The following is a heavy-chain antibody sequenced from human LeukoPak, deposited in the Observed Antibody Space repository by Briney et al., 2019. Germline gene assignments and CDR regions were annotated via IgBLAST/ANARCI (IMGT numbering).Heavy chain of an antibody. CDR1: GGSFSDYS. Sequence: PSETLSLTCAVYGGSFSDYSWTWIRQAPGEGLEWIGEINHNGGTNHNPSLVSRVIMSVDTSKNQFSLKLSSVTAADTAVYYCARRNYRYYYYYMDVWGKGTTVTVSS. CDR2: INHNGGT. J-gene: IGHJ6*03. CDR3: ARRNYRYYYYYMDV. D-gene: IGHD4-11*01. V-gene: IGHV4-34*01.